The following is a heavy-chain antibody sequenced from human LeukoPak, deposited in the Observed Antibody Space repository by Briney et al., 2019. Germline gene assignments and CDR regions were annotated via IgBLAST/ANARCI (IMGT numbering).Heavy chain of an antibody. D-gene: IGHD5-18*01. CDR2: IYIGGNT. Sequence: PGGSLRLSCAASEFTVSSNYMHWVRQAPGKGLEWVSLIYIGGNTFYADSVKGRFIISRDYSKNTLYLQMNSLRAEDTAVYYCARGEEDTAMVSWGQGTLVTVSS. CDR1: EFTVSSNY. J-gene: IGHJ4*02. CDR3: ARGEEDTAMVS. V-gene: IGHV3-53*01.